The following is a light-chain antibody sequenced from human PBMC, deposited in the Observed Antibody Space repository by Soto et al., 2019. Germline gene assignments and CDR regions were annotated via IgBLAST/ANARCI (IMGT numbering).Light chain of an antibody. V-gene: IGLV4-69*01. CDR3: PTWGTGTYVV. J-gene: IGLJ2*01. CDR1: SGHSSYA. Sequence: QLVLTQSPSASASLGASGKLTCTLSSGHSSYAIAWHQQQPEKGPRYLMKLNSDGSLSKGYGITDRVTGSSSGAERYLTISRLQSEDQADCSCPTWGTGTYVVFGGGTKLTVL. CDR2: LNSDGSL.